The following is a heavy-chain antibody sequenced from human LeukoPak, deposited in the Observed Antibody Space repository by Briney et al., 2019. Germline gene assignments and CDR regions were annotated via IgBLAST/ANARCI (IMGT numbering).Heavy chain of an antibody. Sequence: GGSLRLSCAASGFTFSSYSMNWVRQSPGKGLEWISSITRSGSNIDYADSVRGRFTISRDNAKNSLFLHMNSLRVEDTAVYYCARLTIYDDTDYWSQGTLVTVSS. CDR2: ITRSGSNI. J-gene: IGHJ4*02. CDR1: GFTFSSYS. D-gene: IGHD3-3*01. V-gene: IGHV3-48*04. CDR3: ARLTIYDDTDY.